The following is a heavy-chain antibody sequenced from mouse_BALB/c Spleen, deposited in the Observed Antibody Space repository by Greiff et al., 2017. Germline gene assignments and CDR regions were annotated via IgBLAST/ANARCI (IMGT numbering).Heavy chain of an antibody. CDR2: INPSNGRT. J-gene: IGHJ2*01. CDR3: ARRGLTGTDYFDY. D-gene: IGHD4-1*01. V-gene: IGHV1S81*02. CDR1: GYTFTCYW. Sequence: QVQLQQPGAELVKPGASVKLSCKASGYTFTCYWMHWVKQRPGQGLEWIGEINPSNGRTNYNEKFKSKATLTVDKSSSTAYMQLSSLTSEDSAVYYCARRGLTGTDYFDYWGQGTTLTVSS.